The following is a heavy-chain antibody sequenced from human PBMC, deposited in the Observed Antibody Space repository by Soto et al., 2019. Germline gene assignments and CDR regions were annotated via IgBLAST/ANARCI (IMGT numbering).Heavy chain of an antibody. CDR1: GFIVSRHG. CDR3: ARSRDGYYHGQS. CDR2: ILYDGKNK. V-gene: IGHV3-33*05. Sequence: GGSLRLSCETSGFIVSRHGMHWVRQAPRKGLEWVAVILYDGKNKDYADSVKGRFTVSRDDSKNTVYLQLSSLRVEDTAVYYCARSRDGYYHGQSWGQGTLVTSPQ. J-gene: IGHJ5*02. D-gene: IGHD3-3*01.